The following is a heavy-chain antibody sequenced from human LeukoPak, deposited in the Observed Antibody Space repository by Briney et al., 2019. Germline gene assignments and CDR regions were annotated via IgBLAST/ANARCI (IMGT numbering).Heavy chain of an antibody. J-gene: IGHJ4*02. V-gene: IGHV3-33*05. D-gene: IGHD4-17*01. CDR3: ARVYGVHYGDYFYYFDY. CDR1: GFTFHNYG. CDR2: ISYDGSNK. Sequence: PGRSLRLSCAASGFTFHNYGMHWVRQAPGKGLQWVAVISYDGSNKYYADSVKGRFTISRDNSKNTLYLQMNSLRAEDTAVYYCARVYGVHYGDYFYYFDYWGQGTLVTVSS.